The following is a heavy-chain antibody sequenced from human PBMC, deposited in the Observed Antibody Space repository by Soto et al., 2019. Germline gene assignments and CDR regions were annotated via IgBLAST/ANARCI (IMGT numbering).Heavy chain of an antibody. V-gene: IGHV3-30-3*01. CDR3: ARRNCYYDSSGYSTENWFDP. J-gene: IGHJ5*02. D-gene: IGHD3-22*01. CDR1: GFTFSSYA. Sequence: GGSLRLSCAASGFTFSSYAMHWVRQAPGKWLEWVAVISYDGSNKYYADSVKGRFTISRDNSKNTLYLQMNSLRAEDTAVYYCARRNCYYDSSGYSTENWFDPWGQGTLVTVS. CDR2: ISYDGSNK.